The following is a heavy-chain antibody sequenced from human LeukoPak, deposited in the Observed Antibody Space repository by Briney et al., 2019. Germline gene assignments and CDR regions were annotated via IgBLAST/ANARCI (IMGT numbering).Heavy chain of an antibody. D-gene: IGHD4-17*01. CDR3: ARHRGDYDY. Sequence: KPSETLSLTCAVYGGSFSGYYWSWIRQPPGKGLEWIGEINHSGNTNYNPSLKSRVTISVDTSKNQFSLKLSSVTAADTAVYYCARHRGDYDYWGQGTLVTVSS. V-gene: IGHV4-34*01. CDR2: INHSGNT. J-gene: IGHJ4*02. CDR1: GGSFSGYY.